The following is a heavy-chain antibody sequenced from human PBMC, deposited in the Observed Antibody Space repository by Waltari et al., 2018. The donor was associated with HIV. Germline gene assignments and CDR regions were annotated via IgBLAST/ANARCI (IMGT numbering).Heavy chain of an antibody. Sequence: QLQLQESGPGLVKPSETLSLTCTVSGGSMSSRSNDYWGWIRQPPGKGLEWIGSISYSENTYYNPSLKGRVTFSIDTSENQFSLRLNSVTATDTAVYYCTRIKGTIYSSYFGMDVWGQGTTVIVSS. CDR1: GGSMSSRSNDY. CDR3: TRIKGTIYSSYFGMDV. V-gene: IGHV4-39*01. CDR2: ISYSENT. D-gene: IGHD3-10*01. J-gene: IGHJ6*02.